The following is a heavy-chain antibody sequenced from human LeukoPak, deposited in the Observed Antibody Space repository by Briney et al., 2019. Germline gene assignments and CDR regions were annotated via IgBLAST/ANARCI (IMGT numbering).Heavy chain of an antibody. J-gene: IGHJ4*02. D-gene: IGHD3-22*01. CDR3: AKDPLRLYDIPLYYFDY. CDR2: IGGGDGST. V-gene: IGHV3-23*01. CDR1: GFTFSRYA. Sequence: GGSLRLSCAASGFTFSRYAMTWVRQAPGKGLEWVSTIGGGDGSTHYADSVKGRFTISRDNSKNTLYLQMNSLRAEDTAVYYCAKDPLRLYDIPLYYFDYWGQGTLVTVSS.